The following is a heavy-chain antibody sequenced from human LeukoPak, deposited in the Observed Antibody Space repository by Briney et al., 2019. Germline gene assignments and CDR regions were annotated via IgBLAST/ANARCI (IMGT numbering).Heavy chain of an antibody. CDR1: GYTFSHYG. CDR3: ARLSAL. CDR2: INPNSGGT. V-gene: IGHV1-2*02. Sequence: GASVKVSCKASGYTFSHYGVSWVRQAPGQGLEWMGWINPNSGGTNYAQKFQGRVTMTRDTSISTAYMELSRLRYDDTAVYYCARLSALWGQGTLVTVSS. J-gene: IGHJ4*02.